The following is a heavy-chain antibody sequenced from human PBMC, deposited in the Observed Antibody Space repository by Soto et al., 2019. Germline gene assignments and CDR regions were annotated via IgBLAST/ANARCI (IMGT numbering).Heavy chain of an antibody. J-gene: IGHJ6*02. Sequence: GASVKVSCKASGYTFTSYAIHWVRQAPGQRLEWMGWINAGNGNTKYSQKFQGRVTITRDTSASTAYMELSSLRSEDTAVYYCARALLPYTYAGYGMDVWGQGTTVTVSS. CDR1: GYTFTSYA. CDR2: INAGNGNT. CDR3: ARALLPYTYAGYGMDV. V-gene: IGHV1-3*01. D-gene: IGHD2-8*01.